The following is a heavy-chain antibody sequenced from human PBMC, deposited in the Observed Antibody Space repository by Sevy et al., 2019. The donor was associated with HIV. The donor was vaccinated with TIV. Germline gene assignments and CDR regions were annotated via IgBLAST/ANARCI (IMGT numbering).Heavy chain of an antibody. CDR3: ATTREYYQGHSGYFDY. CDR1: GGTFSSYG. CDR2: IIPILGTV. Sequence: ASVKVSCKASGGTFSSYGISWVRQAPGQGLEWMGGIIPILGTVNYAQKFQGRVTITADESTKTAYMELSSLRSEDTAVYYCATTREYYQGHSGYFDYWGQGTPVTVSS. D-gene: IGHD5-12*01. V-gene: IGHV1-69*13. J-gene: IGHJ4*02.